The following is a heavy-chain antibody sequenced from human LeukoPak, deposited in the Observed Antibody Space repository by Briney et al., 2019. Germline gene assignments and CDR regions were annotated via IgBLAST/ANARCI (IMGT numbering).Heavy chain of an antibody. D-gene: IGHD4-17*01. CDR3: ARDEGYGDYQVIDY. CDR2: IYHSGST. CDR1: GGSISSSNW. Sequence: SETLSLTCAVSGGSISSSNWWSWVRPPPGKGLEWIGEIYHSGSTNYNPSLKSRVTISVDKSKNQFSLKLSSVTAAETAVYYCARDEGYGDYQVIDYWGQGTLVTVSS. J-gene: IGHJ4*02. V-gene: IGHV4-4*02.